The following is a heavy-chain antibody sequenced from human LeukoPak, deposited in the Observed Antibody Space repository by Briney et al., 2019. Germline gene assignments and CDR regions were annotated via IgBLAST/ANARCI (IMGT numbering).Heavy chain of an antibody. J-gene: IGHJ4*02. CDR2: ISGSGGST. Sequence: GGSLRLSCAASGFTFSSYAMSWVRQATGKGLEWVSIISGSGGSTYYADSVKGRFTISRDNSKNTLYLQMNSLRAEDTAVYYCAKRGGYCTGGSCYSYYFDYWGQGTLVTVSS. CDR3: AKRGGYCTGGSCYSYYFDY. V-gene: IGHV3-23*01. CDR1: GFTFSSYA. D-gene: IGHD2-15*01.